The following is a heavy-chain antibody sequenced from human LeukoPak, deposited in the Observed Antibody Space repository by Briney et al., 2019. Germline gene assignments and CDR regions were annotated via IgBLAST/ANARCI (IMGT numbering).Heavy chain of an antibody. J-gene: IGHJ1*01. Sequence: GASVTVSCKASGYTFTSYGISWVRQAPGQGLEWMGWISAYNGNTNYAQKLQGRVTMTTDTSTSTAYMELRSLRSDDTAVYYCASNPKSTTIFGVVIMAYFQHWGQGTLVTVSS. CDR3: ASNPKSTTIFGVVIMAYFQH. D-gene: IGHD3-3*01. V-gene: IGHV1-18*01. CDR2: ISAYNGNT. CDR1: GYTFTSYG.